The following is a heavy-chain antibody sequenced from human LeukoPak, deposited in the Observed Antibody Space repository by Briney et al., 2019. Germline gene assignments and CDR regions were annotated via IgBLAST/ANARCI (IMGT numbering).Heavy chain of an antibody. D-gene: IGHD2-2*01. CDR3: ARQERYCSSTNCENWFDP. J-gene: IGHJ5*02. V-gene: IGHV4-59*01. CDR1: GGSIRSYY. CDR2: MYNSGST. Sequence: PSETLSLTCTVSGGSIRSYYWSWIRQPPGKGLEWIGYMYNSGSTNYNPSLKSRVTISVDTSKNQFCLKLSSVTAADTAVYYCARQERYCSSTNCENWFDPWGQGTLVTVSS.